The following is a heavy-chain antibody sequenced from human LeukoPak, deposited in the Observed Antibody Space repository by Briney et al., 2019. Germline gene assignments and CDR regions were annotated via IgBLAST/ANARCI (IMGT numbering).Heavy chain of an antibody. CDR1: GFSFGSYG. D-gene: IGHD2/OR15-2a*01. Sequence: GRSLRLSCAASGFSFGSYGMHWVRQAPGKGLEWVAFIRYGGSHQFYADSVRGRFTISRDNPKNTLYLQMNSLRGEDTAVYFCARDSGTWFYLQEWGQGTLVTVSS. CDR3: ARDSGTWFYLQE. V-gene: IGHV3-33*01. CDR2: IRYGGSHQ. J-gene: IGHJ1*01.